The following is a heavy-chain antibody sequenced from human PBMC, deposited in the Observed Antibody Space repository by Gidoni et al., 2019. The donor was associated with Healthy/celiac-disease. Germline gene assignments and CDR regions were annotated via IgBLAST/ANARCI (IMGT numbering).Heavy chain of an antibody. V-gene: IGHV3-21*01. D-gene: IGHD5-18*01. Sequence: VQLVASGGGLVKPGGSLRLSCAASGFIFSSYSMNWVRQAPGKGLEWVSSISSSSSYIYYADSVKGRFTISRDNAKNSLYLQMNSLRAEDTAVYYCARDPRLDRRGYSCGTLVDYWGQGTLVTVSS. CDR2: ISSSSSYI. CDR3: ARDPRLDRRGYSCGTLVDY. J-gene: IGHJ4*02. CDR1: GFIFSSYS.